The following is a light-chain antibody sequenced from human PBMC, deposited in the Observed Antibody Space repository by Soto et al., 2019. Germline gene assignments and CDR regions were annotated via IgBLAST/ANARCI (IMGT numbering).Light chain of an antibody. CDR1: SSDVGGYNC. V-gene: IGLV2-11*01. Sequence: QSALTQPRSVSGSPGQSVTISCTGTSSDVGGYNCVSWYQQHPGKAPKLMIYDVNKRPSGVPDRFSGSKYGNTASLTISGLQTEDEADYYCCSYAGTYTFVVFGGGTQLTVL. CDR2: DVN. CDR3: CSYAGTYTFVV. J-gene: IGLJ2*01.